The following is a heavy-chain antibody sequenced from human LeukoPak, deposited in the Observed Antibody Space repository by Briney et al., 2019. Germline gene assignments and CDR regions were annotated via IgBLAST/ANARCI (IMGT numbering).Heavy chain of an antibody. Sequence: VGSLRLSCAASGFTFSNAWMNWVRQAPGKGLEWVSYISSSGSTIYYADSVKGRFTISRDNAKNSLYLQMNSLSAEDTAVYYCAELGITMIGGVWGKGTTATISS. CDR3: AELGITMIGGV. J-gene: IGHJ6*04. D-gene: IGHD3-10*02. CDR2: ISSSGSTI. CDR1: GFTFSNAW. V-gene: IGHV3-48*04.